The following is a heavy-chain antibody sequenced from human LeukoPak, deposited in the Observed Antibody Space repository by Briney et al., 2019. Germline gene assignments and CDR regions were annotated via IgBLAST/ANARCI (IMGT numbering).Heavy chain of an antibody. CDR1: GFTFCDYY. CDR2: ISSSGSTI. J-gene: IGHJ4*02. Sequence: GGSLRLSCAASGFTFCDYYMSWIRQAPGKGLEWVSYISSSGSTIYYADSVKGRFTISRDNAKNSLYLQMNSLRAEDTAVYYCARSQSDVVTAIPWYFDYWGQGTLVTVSS. D-gene: IGHD2-21*02. CDR3: ARSQSDVVTAIPWYFDY. V-gene: IGHV3-11*01.